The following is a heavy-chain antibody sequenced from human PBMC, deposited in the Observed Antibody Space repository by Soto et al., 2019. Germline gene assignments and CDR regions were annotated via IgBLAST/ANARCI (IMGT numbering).Heavy chain of an antibody. J-gene: IGHJ5*01. CDR3: ATSKDRIPYSSSCFKQYVVTGWFDS. CDR1: GYTFTRYG. Sequence: VKLSCKASGYTFTRYGISWVRQAPGQGLEWMGWISAYNGNTNYAQKLQGRVTMTTDTSTSTAYMELSSLRSEDTAVYYCATSKDRIPYSSSCFKQYVVTGWFDS. CDR2: ISAYNGNT. D-gene: IGHD6-13*01. V-gene: IGHV1-18*01.